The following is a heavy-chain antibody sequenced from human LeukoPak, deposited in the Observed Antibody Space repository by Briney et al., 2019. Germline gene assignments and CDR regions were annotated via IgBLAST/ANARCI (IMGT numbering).Heavy chain of an antibody. Sequence: GGSLRLSCAASEFTFSGYWMNWVRQAPGKGPEWVANINQDGSEKHYVDSVEGRFTISRDNAKNSLFLQMNSLRVEDTAVFYCARDGFVGAADYWGQGTLVTVSS. CDR1: EFTFSGYW. D-gene: IGHD6-13*01. V-gene: IGHV3-7*01. CDR2: INQDGSEK. J-gene: IGHJ4*02. CDR3: ARDGFVGAADY.